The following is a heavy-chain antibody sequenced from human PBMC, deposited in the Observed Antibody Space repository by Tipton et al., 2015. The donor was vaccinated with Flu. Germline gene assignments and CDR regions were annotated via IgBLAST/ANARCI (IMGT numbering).Heavy chain of an antibody. CDR1: GGSISSSNW. CDR2: IYHSGST. J-gene: IGHJ4*02. Sequence: SLRLSCAVSGGSISSSNWWSWVRQPPGKGLEWIGVIYHSGSTNYNPSLKSRVTISVDKSKNQFSLQLSSVTAADTAVYYCASGLSSSWYSSLFDYWGRGREFTVSS. D-gene: IGHD6-13*01. CDR3: ASGLSSSWYSSLFDY. V-gene: IGHV4-4*02.